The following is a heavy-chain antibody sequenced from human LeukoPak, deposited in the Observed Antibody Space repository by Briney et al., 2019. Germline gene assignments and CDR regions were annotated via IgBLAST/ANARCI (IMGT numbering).Heavy chain of an antibody. Sequence: KDGESLKISCKGSGYSFTSYWIGWVRQMPGKGLEWMGIIYPGDSDTRYSPSFQGQVTISADKSISTAYLQWSSLKASDTAMYYCARQKGGFSGYASYGMDVWGQGTTVTVSS. CDR3: ARQKGGFSGYASYGMDV. CDR1: GYSFTSYW. J-gene: IGHJ6*02. V-gene: IGHV5-51*01. CDR2: IYPGDSDT. D-gene: IGHD5-12*01.